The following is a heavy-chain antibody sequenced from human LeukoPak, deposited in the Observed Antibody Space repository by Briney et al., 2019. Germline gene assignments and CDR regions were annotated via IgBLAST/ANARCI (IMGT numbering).Heavy chain of an antibody. CDR3: ARDYIVVVPAALRRYYYYYMDV. CDR1: GVPISSRDYY. Sequence: SQTLSLTCTVSGVPISSRDYYCRWVRQPPGKGLGWNGYIYYSGSTSYNPSLKSRVTISVDTSKNQFSLKLSSVTAADTAVYYCARDYIVVVPAALRRYYYYYMDVWGKGTTVTVSS. D-gene: IGHD2-2*01. J-gene: IGHJ6*03. CDR2: IYYSGST. V-gene: IGHV4-30-4*08.